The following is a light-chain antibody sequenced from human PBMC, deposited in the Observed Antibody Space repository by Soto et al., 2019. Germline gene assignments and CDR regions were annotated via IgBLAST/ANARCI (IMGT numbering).Light chain of an antibody. CDR2: VAS. V-gene: IGKV1-39*01. J-gene: IGKJ2*01. CDR1: QNINNN. CDR3: QQSFSHPYT. Sequence: DIQMTQSPSSLSASVGDRVTITCRASQNINNNLSWYQQKPGKAPKFLIYVASTLQRGVPSRFSGGGSGTEFTLTISSLQPEYFATYSCQQSFSHPYTFGQGTKLE.